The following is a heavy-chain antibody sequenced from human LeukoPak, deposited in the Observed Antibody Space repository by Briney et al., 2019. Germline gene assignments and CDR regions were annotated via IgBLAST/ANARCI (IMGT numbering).Heavy chain of an antibody. J-gene: IGHJ6*02. V-gene: IGHV1-18*01. Sequence: ASVKVSCKASGYTFTSYGISWVRQAPGQGLEWMGWISAYNGNTNYAQKLQGRVTMTTDTSTSTAYMELRSLRSDDTAVYYFARDPPRIPYCRGGSCSRYYYYGMDVWGQGTTVTVSS. CDR1: GYTFTSYG. D-gene: IGHD2-15*01. CDR3: ARDPPRIPYCRGGSCSRYYYYGMDV. CDR2: ISAYNGNT.